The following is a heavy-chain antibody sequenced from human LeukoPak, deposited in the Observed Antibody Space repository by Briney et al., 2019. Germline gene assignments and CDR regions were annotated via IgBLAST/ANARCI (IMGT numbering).Heavy chain of an antibody. CDR3: AREGVGYYGSEPNLDY. CDR1: GGSISSGSYY. CDR2: IYTSGST. V-gene: IGHV4-61*02. D-gene: IGHD3-10*01. J-gene: IGHJ4*02. Sequence: PSETLSLTCTVSGGSISSGSYYWSWIRQPAGKGLEWIGRIYTSGSTNYNPSLKSRVTISVDTSKNQFSLKLSSVTAADTAVYYCAREGVGYYGSEPNLDYWGQGTLVTVSS.